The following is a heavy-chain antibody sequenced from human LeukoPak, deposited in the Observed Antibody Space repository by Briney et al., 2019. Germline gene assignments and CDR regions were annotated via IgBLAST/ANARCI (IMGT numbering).Heavy chain of an antibody. CDR1: GGSISSYH. J-gene: IGHJ3*02. CDR3: ARGGTADAFDI. Sequence: SETLSLTCTVSGGSISSYHWSWIRQPPGKGLEWIGYIYYSGSTHYNPSLKSRVTISVDTSKNQFSLKLSSVTAADTAVYYCARGGTADAFDIWGQGTMVTVSS. CDR2: IYYSGST. D-gene: IGHD2-21*02. V-gene: IGHV4-59*01.